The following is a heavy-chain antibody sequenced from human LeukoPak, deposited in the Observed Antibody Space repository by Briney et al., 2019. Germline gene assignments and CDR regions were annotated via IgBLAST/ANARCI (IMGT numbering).Heavy chain of an antibody. Sequence: GESLKISCKGSGYSFTSYWIGWVRQMPGKGLEWMGIIYPDDSDTRYSPSFQGQVTISADKSITTAYQQWSSLKASDTAMYYCARRARRGGLDAFDIWGQGTMVIVSA. D-gene: IGHD1-26*01. J-gene: IGHJ3*02. CDR1: GYSFTSYW. V-gene: IGHV5-51*01. CDR3: ARRARRGGLDAFDI. CDR2: IYPDDSDT.